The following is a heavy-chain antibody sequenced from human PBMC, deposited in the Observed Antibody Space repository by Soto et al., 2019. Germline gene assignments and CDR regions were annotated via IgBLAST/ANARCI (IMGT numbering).Heavy chain of an antibody. D-gene: IGHD3-22*01. CDR3: ARSYYYDSSGYIDY. CDR1: GFTFSSYG. CDR2: IWYDGSNK. J-gene: IGHJ4*02. Sequence: GGSLRLSCAASGFTFSSYGMHWVRQAPGKGLEWVAVIWYDGSNKYYADSVKGRFTISRDNSENTLYLQMNSLRAEDTAVYYCARSYYYDSSGYIDYWGQGTLVTVSS. V-gene: IGHV3-33*01.